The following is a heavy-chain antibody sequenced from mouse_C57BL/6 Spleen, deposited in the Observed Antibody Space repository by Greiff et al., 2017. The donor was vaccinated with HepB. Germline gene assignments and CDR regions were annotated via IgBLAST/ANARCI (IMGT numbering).Heavy chain of an antibody. Sequence: EVKLMESGEGLVKPGGSLKLSCAASGFTFSSYAMSWVRQTPEKRLEWVAYISSGGDYIYYADTVKGRFTISRDNARNTLYLQMSSLKSEDTAMYYCTRGRGNDYDGPYYFDYWGQGTTLTVSS. D-gene: IGHD2-4*01. CDR3: TRGRGNDYDGPYYFDY. J-gene: IGHJ2*01. V-gene: IGHV5-9-1*02. CDR2: ISSGGDYI. CDR1: GFTFSSYA.